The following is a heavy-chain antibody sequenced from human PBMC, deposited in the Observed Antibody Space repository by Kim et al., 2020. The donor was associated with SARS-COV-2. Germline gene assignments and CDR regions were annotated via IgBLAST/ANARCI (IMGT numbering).Heavy chain of an antibody. CDR2: IKSKTDGGTT. J-gene: IGHJ3*02. CDR1: GFTFSNAW. D-gene: IGHD1-26*01. V-gene: IGHV3-15*01. CDR3: TQKRWELNAFDI. Sequence: GGSLRLSCAASGFTFSNAWMSWVRQAPGKGLEWVGRIKSKTDGGTTDYAAPVKGRFTISRDDSKNTLYLQMNSLKTEDTAVYYCTQKRWELNAFDIWGQGTMVTVSS.